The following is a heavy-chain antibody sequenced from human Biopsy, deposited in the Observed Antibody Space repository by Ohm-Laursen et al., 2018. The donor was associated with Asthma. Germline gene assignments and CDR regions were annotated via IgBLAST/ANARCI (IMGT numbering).Heavy chain of an antibody. Sequence: SLRLSCTAPGFTFGDYWMSWVRQVPGKGLEWVANIKHDGTGKNHVDSLKGRFTISRDNAKNSLYLQMNSLRAEDTAVYYCARGSRHSSGWYHWFDPWGQGTPVTVSS. D-gene: IGHD6-19*01. V-gene: IGHV3-7*04. CDR3: ARGSRHSSGWYHWFDP. J-gene: IGHJ5*02. CDR2: IKHDGTGK. CDR1: GFTFGDYW.